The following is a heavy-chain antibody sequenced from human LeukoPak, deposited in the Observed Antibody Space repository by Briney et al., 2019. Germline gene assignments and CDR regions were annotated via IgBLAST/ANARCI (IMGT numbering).Heavy chain of an antibody. Sequence: SETLSLTCNVSGGSIGSYYWTWLRQPPGRGLEWIGYIYYSGSTNYNPSLDSRVSIPVLTSKYQFSLRLSSVTAADTAIYYCARGRARDGSYPWFDSWGQGTLVTVSS. J-gene: IGHJ5*01. CDR2: IYYSGST. V-gene: IGHV4-59*01. CDR3: ARGRARDGSYPWFDS. D-gene: IGHD3-10*01. CDR1: GGSIGSYY.